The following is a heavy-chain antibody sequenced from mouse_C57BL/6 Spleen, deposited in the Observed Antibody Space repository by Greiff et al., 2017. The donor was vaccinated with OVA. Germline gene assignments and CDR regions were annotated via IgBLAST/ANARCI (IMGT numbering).Heavy chain of an antibody. CDR1: GYAFSSSW. V-gene: IGHV1-82*01. Sequence: QVQLQQSGPELVKPGASVKISCKASGYAFSSSWMNWVKQRPGKGLEWIGRIYPGDGDTNYNGKFKGKATLTADKSSSTAYMQLSSLTSEDSAVYFCARSGYPFDYWGQGTTLTVAS. J-gene: IGHJ2*01. CDR3: ARSGYPFDY. CDR2: IYPGDGDT. D-gene: IGHD2-2*01.